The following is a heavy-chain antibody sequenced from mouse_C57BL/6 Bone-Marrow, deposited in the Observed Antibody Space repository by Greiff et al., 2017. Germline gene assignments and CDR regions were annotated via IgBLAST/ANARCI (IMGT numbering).Heavy chain of an antibody. D-gene: IGHD1-1*01. J-gene: IGHJ4*01. V-gene: IGHV5-17*01. CDR1: GFTFSDYG. Sequence: EVKLVESGGGLVKPGGSLKLSCAASGFTFSDYGMHWVRQAPEKGLEWVAYISSGSSTIYYADTVKGRFTISRDNAKNTLFLQMTSLRSEDTAMYYCARGGSSPYYYAMDYWGQGTSVTVSS. CDR3: ARGGSSPYYYAMDY. CDR2: ISSGSSTI.